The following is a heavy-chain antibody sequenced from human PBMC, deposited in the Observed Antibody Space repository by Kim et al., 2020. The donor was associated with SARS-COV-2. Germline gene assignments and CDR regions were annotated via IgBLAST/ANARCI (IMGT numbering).Heavy chain of an antibody. Sequence: YNPSLKSRVTISVDTSKNQFALKLSSVTAADTAVYYCAREVVAAAGISDYWGQGTLVTVSS. J-gene: IGHJ4*02. CDR3: AREVVAAAGISDY. V-gene: IGHV4-34*01. D-gene: IGHD6-13*01.